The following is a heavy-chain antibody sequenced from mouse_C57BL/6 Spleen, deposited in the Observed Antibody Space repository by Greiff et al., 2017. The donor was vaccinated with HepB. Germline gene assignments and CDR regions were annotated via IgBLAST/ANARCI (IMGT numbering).Heavy chain of an antibody. CDR1: GYTFTSYW. D-gene: IGHD3-2*02. CDR2: IHPNSGST. CDR3: AREGAAQADYAMDY. J-gene: IGHJ4*01. Sequence: QVQLQQPGAELVKPGASVKLSCKASGYTFTSYWMHWVKQRPGQGLEWIGMIHPNSGSTNYNEKFKSKATLTVDKSSSTAYMQLSSLTSEDSAVYYCAREGAAQADYAMDYWGQGTSVTVSS. V-gene: IGHV1-64*01.